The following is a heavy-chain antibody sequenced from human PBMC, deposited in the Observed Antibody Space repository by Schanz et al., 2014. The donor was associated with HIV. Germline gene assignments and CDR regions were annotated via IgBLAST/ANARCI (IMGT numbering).Heavy chain of an antibody. V-gene: IGHV3-9*01. CDR2: ISWNSGSI. Sequence: EVQLVESGGGLVQPGRSLRLSCAASGFIFADYAMHWVRQAPGKGLEWVLTISWNSGSIGYADSVKGRFTISRDNAKNSLYLQMNSLRAEDTALYYCAKDNGWPLASYYGMDVWGQGTTVTVSS. CDR3: AKDNGWPLASYYGMDV. D-gene: IGHD6-19*01. J-gene: IGHJ6*02. CDR1: GFIFADYA.